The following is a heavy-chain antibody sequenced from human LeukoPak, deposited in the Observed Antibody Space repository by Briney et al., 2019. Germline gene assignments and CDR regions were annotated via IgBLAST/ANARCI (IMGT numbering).Heavy chain of an antibody. J-gene: IGHJ4*02. Sequence: GGSLRLSCAASGFTFSSYWMSWVRQAPGKGLEWVANIDQDGSEKFYVDSVKGRFTISRDNAKNSLYLQMNSLGPEDTAVYYCARDMKVTGVQSIDYWGQGTLVTVSS. CDR2: IDQDGSEK. CDR1: GFTFSSYW. D-gene: IGHD2-21*02. V-gene: IGHV3-7*01. CDR3: ARDMKVTGVQSIDY.